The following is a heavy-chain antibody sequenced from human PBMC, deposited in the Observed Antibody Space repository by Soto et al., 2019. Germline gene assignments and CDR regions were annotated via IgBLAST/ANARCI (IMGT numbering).Heavy chain of an antibody. V-gene: IGHV4-30-2*03. D-gene: IGHD1-1*01. CDR1: GGSISSGGYS. J-gene: IGHJ6*02. CDR2: IYYSGST. CDR3: ASQGSIEYKWNEKLPPFYGMDV. Sequence: SETLSLTCAVSGGSISSGGYSWRWIRQPPGKGLEWIGSIYYSGSTYYNPSLKSRVTISVDTSKNQFSLKLSSVTAADTAVYYRASQGSIEYKWNEKLPPFYGMDVWGQGTTVTVS.